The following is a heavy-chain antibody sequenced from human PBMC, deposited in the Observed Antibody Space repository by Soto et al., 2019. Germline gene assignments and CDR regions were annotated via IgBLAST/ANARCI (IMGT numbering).Heavy chain of an antibody. V-gene: IGHV1-69*01. D-gene: IGHD6-19*01. CDR2: IIPIFGTA. CDR1: GGTFSSYA. Sequence: QVQLVQSGAEVKKPGSSVKVSCKASGGTFSSYAISWVRQAPGQGLEWMGGIIPIFGTANYAQKFQGRVTITADESPSTAYMELSSLRSEDTAVYYCARVRDSSGWYLYYGMDVCGQGTTGAVSS. J-gene: IGHJ6*02. CDR3: ARVRDSSGWYLYYGMDV.